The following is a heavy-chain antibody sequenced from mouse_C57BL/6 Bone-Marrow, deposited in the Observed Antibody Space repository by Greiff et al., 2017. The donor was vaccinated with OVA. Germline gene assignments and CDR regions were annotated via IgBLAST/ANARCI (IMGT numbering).Heavy chain of an antibody. J-gene: IGHJ2*01. Sequence: VQLQQSGAELVKPGASVKLSCKASGYTFTEYTIHWVKQRPGQGLEWIGWIYPGGGSIKYTEKFKDKATLTADKATSTVYMELIRLTSEYSAVYFCARLEEVYDGYYFDYWGQGTTLTVSS. CDR3: ARLEEVYDGYYFDY. CDR1: GYTFTEYT. CDR2: IYPGGGSI. D-gene: IGHD2-3*01. V-gene: IGHV1-62-2*01.